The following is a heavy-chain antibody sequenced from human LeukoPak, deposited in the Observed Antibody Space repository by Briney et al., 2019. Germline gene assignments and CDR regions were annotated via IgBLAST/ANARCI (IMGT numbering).Heavy chain of an antibody. Sequence: ASVKVSCKASGYTFTGYYMHWVRQAPGQGLEWMGWINPNSGGTNYAQKFQGRVTMTRDTSISTAYMELSRLRSDDTAVYYCARDVGSSSVVDYWGQGTLVTVSS. V-gene: IGHV1-2*02. CDR2: INPNSGGT. J-gene: IGHJ4*02. CDR1: GYTFTGYY. D-gene: IGHD6-6*01. CDR3: ARDVGSSSVVDY.